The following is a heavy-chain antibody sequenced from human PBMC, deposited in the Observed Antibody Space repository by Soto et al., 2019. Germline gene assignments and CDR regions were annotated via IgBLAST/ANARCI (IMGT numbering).Heavy chain of an antibody. D-gene: IGHD4-17*01. J-gene: IGHJ6*03. CDR1: GGTFSSYT. V-gene: IGHV1-69*02. Sequence: QVQLVQSGAEVKKPGSSVKVSCKASGGTFSSYTISWVRQAPGQGLEWMGRIIPILGIANYAQKFQGRVTITADKSTSTAYMELSSLRSEDTAVYYCASTRPPTVTKLVAYYYYYMDVWGKGTTVTVSS. CDR2: IIPILGIA. CDR3: ASTRPPTVTKLVAYYYYYMDV.